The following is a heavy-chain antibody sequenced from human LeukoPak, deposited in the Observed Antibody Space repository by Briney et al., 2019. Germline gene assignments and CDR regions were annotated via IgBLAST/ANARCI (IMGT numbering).Heavy chain of an antibody. CDR2: ISSSSSNI. Sequence: GGSLRLSCAASGFTFSSYSMNWVPQAPGKGLEWVSYISSSSSNIYYTDSVKGRFTISRDNAKNSLYLQMNSLRAEDTAVYYCARDSCSSTSCYSQYYYYGMDVWGQGTTVTVSS. CDR1: GFTFSSYS. CDR3: ARDSCSSTSCYSQYYYYGMDV. D-gene: IGHD2-2*01. V-gene: IGHV3-48*01. J-gene: IGHJ6*02.